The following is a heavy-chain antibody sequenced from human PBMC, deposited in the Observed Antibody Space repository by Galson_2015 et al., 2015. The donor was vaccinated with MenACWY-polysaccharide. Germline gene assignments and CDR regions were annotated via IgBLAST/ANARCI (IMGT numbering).Heavy chain of an antibody. CDR3: ARESGVTTIHYGLDV. Sequence: SLRLSCAASEFTFSSYGMHWVRQAPGKGLEWVAVIAKDGRNAVYPDSVRGRFTISRDNSRNTLYLQMNSLRAEDTAVYYCARESGVTTIHYGLDVWGQGTTVTVSS. J-gene: IGHJ6*02. CDR1: EFTFSSYG. D-gene: IGHD4-17*01. V-gene: IGHV3-30*03. CDR2: IAKDGRNA.